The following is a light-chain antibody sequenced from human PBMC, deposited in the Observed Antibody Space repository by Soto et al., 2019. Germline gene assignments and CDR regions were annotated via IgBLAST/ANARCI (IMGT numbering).Light chain of an antibody. V-gene: IGKV1-5*03. Sequence: DIQMTQSPSTLSGSVGDRVTITCRASQTISSWLAWYQQKPGKAPKLLIYKASTLKSGVPSRFSGSGSETDFTLTISSLQPEDFATYYCQQSYSTPWTFGQGTKVDI. CDR2: KAS. CDR3: QQSYSTPWT. CDR1: QTISSW. J-gene: IGKJ1*01.